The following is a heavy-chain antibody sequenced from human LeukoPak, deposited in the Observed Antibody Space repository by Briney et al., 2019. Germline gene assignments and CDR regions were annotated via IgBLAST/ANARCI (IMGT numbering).Heavy chain of an antibody. CDR3: ARGGFWSGYYDYYYYMDV. CDR2: IKKDGSEK. CDR1: GFTFSNNW. D-gene: IGHD3-3*01. V-gene: IGHV3-7*01. J-gene: IGHJ6*03. Sequence: PGGSLRLSCAASGFTFSNNWMSWVRQAPGKGLECVANIKKDGSEKYYINSVKGRFTISRDNAKNSLYLQMNSLRAEDTAVYYCARGGFWSGYYDYYYYMDVWGKGTTVTVSS.